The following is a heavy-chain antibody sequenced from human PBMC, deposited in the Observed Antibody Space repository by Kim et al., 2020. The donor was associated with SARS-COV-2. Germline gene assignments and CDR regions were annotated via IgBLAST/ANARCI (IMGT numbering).Heavy chain of an antibody. CDR1: GGSVSSGSYY. J-gene: IGHJ4*02. CDR3: WLHYDSSGYYFDY. Sequence: SETLSLTCTVSGGSVSSGSYYWSWIRQPPGKGLEWIGYIYYSGSTNYNPSLKSRVTISVDTSKNQFSLKLSSVTAADTAVYYCWLHYDSSGYYFDYWGQGTLVTVSS. D-gene: IGHD3-22*01. CDR2: IYYSGST. V-gene: IGHV4-61*01.